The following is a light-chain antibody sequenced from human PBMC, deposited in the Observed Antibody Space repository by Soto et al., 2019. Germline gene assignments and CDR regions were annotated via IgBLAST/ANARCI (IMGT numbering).Light chain of an antibody. V-gene: IGLV2-23*01. CDR1: TRDAVIYNL. Sequence: QCALTQPASVSGSHRQSITISCTGTTRDAVIYNLVAWYQQYSGSVRRLLIYEGNQRPSGVSRRFSGSTSDNKASLTISGRQEDDEAECVCCSYSAGSTHVVFGAGNKITVL. CDR2: EGN. J-gene: IGLJ3*02. CDR3: CSYSAGSTHVV.